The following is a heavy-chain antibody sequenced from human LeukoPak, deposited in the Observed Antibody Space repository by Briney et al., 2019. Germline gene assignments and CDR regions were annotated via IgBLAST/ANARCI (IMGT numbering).Heavy chain of an antibody. CDR3: ARRVNGSYVYFDY. CDR1: GGSFSGYY. J-gene: IGHJ4*02. CDR2: INHSGST. D-gene: IGHD1-26*01. Sequence: PSETLSLTCAVYGGSFSGYYWSWIRQPPGKGLEWIGEINHSGSTNYNPSLKSRVTISVDTSKNQFSLKLSSVTAADTAVYYCARRVNGSYVYFDYWGQGTLVTVSS. V-gene: IGHV4-34*01.